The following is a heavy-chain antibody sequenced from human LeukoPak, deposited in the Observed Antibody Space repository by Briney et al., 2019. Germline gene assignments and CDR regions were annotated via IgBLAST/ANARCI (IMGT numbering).Heavy chain of an antibody. D-gene: IGHD6-13*01. CDR1: GYTFTGYY. Sequence: ASVKVSCKASGYTFTGYYMHWVRQAPGQGLEWMGWINPNSGDTDYAQKFQGRVTMTRGTSISATYMEVSRLRSDDTAVYYCARWDGYSSSPDYWGQGTLVTVSS. J-gene: IGHJ4*02. CDR2: INPNSGDT. CDR3: ARWDGYSSSPDY. V-gene: IGHV1-2*02.